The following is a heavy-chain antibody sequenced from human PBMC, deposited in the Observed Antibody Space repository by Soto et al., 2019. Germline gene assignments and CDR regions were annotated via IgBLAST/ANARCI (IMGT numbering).Heavy chain of an antibody. CDR1: GDSISSGTNF. CDR3: ARARGYCSGHSCSLFYVHGLDV. CDR2: IHHSGTT. Sequence: QVQLQESGPGLVKPSQTLSLTCTVSGDSISSGTNFWSWIRQPPGKALEWMGFIHHSGTTFYNPSLKSRVMISGDTSENKISLKMTSLTAADTAVYYCARARGYCSGHSCSLFYVHGLDVWGQGTKVSVSS. V-gene: IGHV4-30-4*01. J-gene: IGHJ6*02. D-gene: IGHD2-15*01.